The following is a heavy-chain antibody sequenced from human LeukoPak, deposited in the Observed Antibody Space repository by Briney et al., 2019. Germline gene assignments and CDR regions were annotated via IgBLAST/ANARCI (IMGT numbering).Heavy chain of an antibody. D-gene: IGHD2-2*01. CDR2: IIPILGIA. CDR3: SRDMGYCSSTSCSRYYYYYMDV. Sequence: GCWVKFSCKASGGTFSSYTISWVRQAPGQGLEWMGRIIPILGIANYAQKFQGRVSITADKSTSTAYMELSSLRSEDTAVYYCSRDMGYCSSTSCSRYYYYYMDVWGKGTTVTVSS. J-gene: IGHJ6*03. CDR1: GGTFSSYT. V-gene: IGHV1-69*04.